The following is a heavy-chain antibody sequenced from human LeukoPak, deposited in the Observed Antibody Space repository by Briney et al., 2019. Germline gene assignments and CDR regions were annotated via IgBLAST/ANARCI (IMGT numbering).Heavy chain of an antibody. CDR2: INPNSGST. CDR1: GYTFTGYY. D-gene: IGHD3-10*01. Sequence: GASVKVSCKASGYTFTGYYMHWVRQAPGQGLEWMGWINPNSGSTNYAQKFQGRVTMTRDTSISTAYMELSRLRSDDTAVYYCTGNYYGSGSYADFDYWGQGTLVTVSS. CDR3: TGNYYGSGSYADFDY. J-gene: IGHJ4*02. V-gene: IGHV1-2*02.